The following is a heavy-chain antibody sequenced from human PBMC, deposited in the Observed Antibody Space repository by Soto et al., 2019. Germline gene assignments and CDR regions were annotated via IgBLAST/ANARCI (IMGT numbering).Heavy chain of an antibody. J-gene: IGHJ6*03. CDR1: GFTFSGYG. CDR3: ARDPRGGGYDYVHYYYMDV. Sequence: PGGLLRLSSAAAGFTFSGYGMRWIRQAPGKGLEWVAVIWYDGSNKYYADSVKGRFTISRDNSKNTLYLQMNSLRAEDTAVYYCARDPRGGGYDYVHYYYMDVWGKGTTVTSP. CDR2: IWYDGSNK. V-gene: IGHV3-33*01. D-gene: IGHD5-12*01.